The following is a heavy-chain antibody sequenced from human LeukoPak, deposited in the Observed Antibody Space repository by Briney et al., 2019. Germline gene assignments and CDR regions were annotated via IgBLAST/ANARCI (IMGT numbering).Heavy chain of an antibody. D-gene: IGHD3-22*01. V-gene: IGHV3-23*01. Sequence: GSLRLSCAASGFTFSSYAMSWVRQAPGKGLEWVSGISGNGDNTYSADSVKGRSSISRDNSKNTLYLQMDSLRAEDTAVYHCAKTNGYYDYWGRGTLVTVSS. CDR3: AKTNGYYDY. CDR2: ISGNGDNT. CDR1: GFTFSSYA. J-gene: IGHJ4*02.